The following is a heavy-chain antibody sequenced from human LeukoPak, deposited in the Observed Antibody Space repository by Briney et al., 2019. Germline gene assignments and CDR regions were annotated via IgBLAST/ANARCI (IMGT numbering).Heavy chain of an antibody. CDR1: GGSISSYY. CDR2: IYYSGST. CDR3: ARESGEYYYYGMDV. D-gene: IGHD3-10*01. Sequence: PSETLSLTCTVSGGSISSYYWSWIRQPPGKGLEWIGYIYYSGSTNYNPSLKSRVTISVDTSKNQFSLKLSSVTAADTAVYYCARESGEYYYYGMDVWGKGTTVTVSS. J-gene: IGHJ6*04. V-gene: IGHV4-59*01.